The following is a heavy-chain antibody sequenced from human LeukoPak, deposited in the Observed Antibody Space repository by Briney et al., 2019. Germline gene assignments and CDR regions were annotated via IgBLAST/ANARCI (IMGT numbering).Heavy chain of an antibody. CDR3: VKETRGTTIYY. V-gene: IGHV3-66*01. Sequence: GGSLRLSCAASGFSVSENYMSWVRQAPGKGLEWVSVNYRGDATYYADSVKGRFTISRDSFENTVYLQMDSLRAEDTAVYYCVKETRGTTIYYWGQGTLVTVSS. CDR1: GFSVSENY. CDR2: NYRGDAT. J-gene: IGHJ4*02. D-gene: IGHD5-24*01.